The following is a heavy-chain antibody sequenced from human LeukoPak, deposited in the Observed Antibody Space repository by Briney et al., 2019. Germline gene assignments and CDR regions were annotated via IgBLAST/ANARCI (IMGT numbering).Heavy chain of an antibody. Sequence: SETLSLTCTVAGGSISSSSYYWGWIRQPPGKGLEWIGSIYYSGSTYYNPSLKSRVTMSVDTSKNQFSLKLSSVTAADTAVYYCARGRAAASSYYMDVWGKGTTVTVSS. D-gene: IGHD6-13*01. V-gene: IGHV4-39*07. CDR2: IYYSGST. CDR3: ARGRAAASSYYMDV. J-gene: IGHJ6*03. CDR1: GGSISSSSYY.